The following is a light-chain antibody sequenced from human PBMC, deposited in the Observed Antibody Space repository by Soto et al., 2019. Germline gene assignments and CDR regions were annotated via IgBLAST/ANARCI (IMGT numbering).Light chain of an antibody. V-gene: IGLV2-14*01. Sequence: QSVLTQPASVSGSPGQSITISCTGTSSDVGGYNYVSWYQQHPGKAPKLMIYEVSNRPSGVSNRFSGSKSGNTASLTISGLQAEDEADYYCSSYTSSSHPFGTGIKVTVL. CDR2: EVS. J-gene: IGLJ1*01. CDR1: SSDVGGYNY. CDR3: SSYTSSSHP.